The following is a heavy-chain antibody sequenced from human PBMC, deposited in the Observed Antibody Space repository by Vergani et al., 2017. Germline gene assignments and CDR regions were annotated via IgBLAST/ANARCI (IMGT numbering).Heavy chain of an antibody. J-gene: IGHJ5*02. CDR1: GGSISSGSYY. D-gene: IGHD3-10*01. CDR2: IHYSGRT. CDR3: ARATYYYGSGSYPWFDP. Sequence: QVQLQESGPGLVRPSQTLSLTCTVSGGSISSGSYYWSWIRQPPGKGLEWVGYIHYSGRTYYNPSLKSRISISVDTSKNQFSLKLSSVTAADTAVYYCARATYYYGSGSYPWFDPWGQGTLVTVSS. V-gene: IGHV4-30-4*08.